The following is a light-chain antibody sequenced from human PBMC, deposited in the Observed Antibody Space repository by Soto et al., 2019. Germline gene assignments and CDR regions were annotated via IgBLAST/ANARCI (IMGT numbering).Light chain of an antibody. J-gene: IGKJ3*01. CDR2: DAS. CDR3: QQYDNLPFT. Sequence: DVQMTQSPSSLSASVRDRVTITCQASQDIRNSLNWYQQKPGKAPKLLICDASNLEPGVPSRFSGSGSGTDFAFTISSLQPEDIGIYYCQQYDNLPFTFGPGTKVDIK. CDR1: QDIRNS. V-gene: IGKV1-33*01.